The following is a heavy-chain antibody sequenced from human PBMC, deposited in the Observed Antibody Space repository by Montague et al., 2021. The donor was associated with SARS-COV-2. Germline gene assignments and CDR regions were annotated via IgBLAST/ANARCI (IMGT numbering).Heavy chain of an antibody. CDR3: ARWDPQTLTLIGLRGKSASDY. V-gene: IGHV4-34*01. CDR1: GGSFSGYY. D-gene: IGHD4-23*01. J-gene: IGHJ4*02. CDR2: INHSGTT. Sequence: SETLSLTCAVYGGSFSGYYWTWIRQSPGKGLEWIAEINHSGTTNYNFNPSLRSRVTISVDTSQSQFSLKLSSVTAADTGVYYCARWDPQTLTLIGLRGKSASDYWGRGTLVTVSS.